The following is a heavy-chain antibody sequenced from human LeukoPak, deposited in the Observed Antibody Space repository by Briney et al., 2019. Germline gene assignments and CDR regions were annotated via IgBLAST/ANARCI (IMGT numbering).Heavy chain of an antibody. CDR1: GFTFSSYA. J-gene: IGHJ4*02. CDR3: ARGPDYVWGSYRPFFDY. Sequence: PGGSLRLSCAASGFTFSSYAMHWVRQAPGKGLEWVAVISYDGSNKYYADSVKGRFTISRDNSKNTLYLQMNSLRAEDTAVYYCARGPDYVWGSYRPFFDYWGQGTLVTVSS. CDR2: ISYDGSNK. V-gene: IGHV3-30-3*01. D-gene: IGHD3-16*02.